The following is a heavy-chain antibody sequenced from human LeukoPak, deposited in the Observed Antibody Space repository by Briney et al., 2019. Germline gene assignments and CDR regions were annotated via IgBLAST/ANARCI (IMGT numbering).Heavy chain of an antibody. Sequence: GESLKISCKGSGYSFATYWVAWVRPMPGKGLEWMGMIYPGDSDTRYSPSLQGKVTISADKSINTAYLQWNDLKVSDTAIYYCAREVFGSGRYGRRNNWYDPWGQGTLVTVSS. CDR2: IYPGDSDT. CDR3: AREVFGSGRYGRRNNWYDP. D-gene: IGHD3-10*01. J-gene: IGHJ5*02. CDR1: GYSFATYW. V-gene: IGHV5-51*01.